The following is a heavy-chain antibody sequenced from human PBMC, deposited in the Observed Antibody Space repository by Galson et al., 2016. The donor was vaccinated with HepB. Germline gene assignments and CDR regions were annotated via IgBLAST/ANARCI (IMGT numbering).Heavy chain of an antibody. V-gene: IGHV3-53*01. CDR3: ARSSGWYGYFHH. J-gene: IGHJ1*01. CDR2: IYRAGGT. Sequence: SLRLSCAASGFTVSSNYMSWVRQAPGKGLEWVSVIYRAGGTFYADAVKGRFIISRDNSKNTVYLQRNSLRAKDKAVYYFARSSGWYGYFHHWGQGTLVTVSS. CDR1: GFTVSSNY. D-gene: IGHD6-19*01.